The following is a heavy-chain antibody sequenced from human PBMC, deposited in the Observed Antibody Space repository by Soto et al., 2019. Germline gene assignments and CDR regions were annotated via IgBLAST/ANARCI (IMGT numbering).Heavy chain of an antibody. CDR1: GFTFSTYA. J-gene: IGHJ4*02. V-gene: IGHV3-30-3*01. CDR2: ISYDGSNT. CDR3: ARDGRFDY. Sequence: GGSLRLSCAVSGFTFSTYAMHWVRQAPGKGLEWVAVISYDGSNTYYADSVKGRFTISRDNMLYLQMNSLRAEDTAVYYCARDGRFDYWGQGTLVTVSS.